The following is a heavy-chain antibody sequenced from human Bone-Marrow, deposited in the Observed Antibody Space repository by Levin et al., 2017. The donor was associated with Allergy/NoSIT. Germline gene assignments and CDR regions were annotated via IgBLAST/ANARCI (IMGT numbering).Heavy chain of an antibody. V-gene: IGHV4-59*01. CDR3: ARELAD. Sequence: SGGSLRLSCTVSGGSISSFYWSWIRQPPGKGLEWIGYFYHSGNTNYNPSLKSRVTISVDTSKNQFSLILTSVTAADTGVYYCARELADWGQGTLVTVSS. CDR2: FYHSGNT. D-gene: IGHD3-3*02. J-gene: IGHJ4*02. CDR1: GGSISSFY.